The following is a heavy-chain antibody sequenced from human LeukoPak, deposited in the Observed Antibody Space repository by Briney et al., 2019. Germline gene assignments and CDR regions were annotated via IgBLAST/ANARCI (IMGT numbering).Heavy chain of an antibody. Sequence: PSETLSLTCTVSGGSISSSSYYWGWIRQPPGKGLEWIGSIYYSGSTYYNPSLKSRVTISVDTSKNQFSLKLSSVTAADTAVYYYARVPTPYSSSWLPWFDPWGQGTLVTVSS. CDR3: ARVPTPYSSSWLPWFDP. V-gene: IGHV4-39*07. CDR1: GGSISSSSYY. CDR2: IYYSGST. J-gene: IGHJ5*02. D-gene: IGHD6-13*01.